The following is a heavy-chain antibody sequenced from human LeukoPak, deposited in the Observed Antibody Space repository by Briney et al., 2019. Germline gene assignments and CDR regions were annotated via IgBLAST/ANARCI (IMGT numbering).Heavy chain of an antibody. CDR2: IYHSGST. Sequence: SQTLSLTCAVSGGSISSGGYSWSWIRQPPGKGLEWIGYIYHSGSTYYNPSLKSRVTISVDTSKNQFSLKLSSVTAADTAVYYCARHTPVDTVSFDYWGQGTLVTVSS. V-gene: IGHV4-30-2*01. J-gene: IGHJ4*02. CDR3: ARHTPVDTVSFDY. CDR1: GGSISSGGYS. D-gene: IGHD5-18*01.